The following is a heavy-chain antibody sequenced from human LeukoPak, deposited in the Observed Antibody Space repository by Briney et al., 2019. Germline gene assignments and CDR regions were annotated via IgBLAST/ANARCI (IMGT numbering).Heavy chain of an antibody. Sequence: ASVKVSCKASGDTFTSYGISWVRQAPGQGLEWMGWISAYNGNTNYAQKLQGRVTMTTDTSTSTAYMELRSLRSDDTAVYYCAREYQLLSPFDYWGQGTLVTVSS. V-gene: IGHV1-18*04. CDR3: AREYQLLSPFDY. D-gene: IGHD2-2*01. CDR2: ISAYNGNT. J-gene: IGHJ4*02. CDR1: GDTFTSYG.